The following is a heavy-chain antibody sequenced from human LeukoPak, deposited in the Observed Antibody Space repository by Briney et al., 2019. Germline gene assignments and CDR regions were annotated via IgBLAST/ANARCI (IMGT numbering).Heavy chain of an antibody. Sequence: SETLSLTCAVYGGSLNDYIWTWIRQPPGKGLEWIAELNHSEGTSYNPSLKRRVTISVDTSRNQFSLKLSSVTAADTAVYYCARDRVGGLRRENSPIWGQGTMVTVSS. D-gene: IGHD2-21*01. CDR3: ARDRVGGLRRENSPI. J-gene: IGHJ3*02. CDR1: GGSLNDYI. V-gene: IGHV4-34*01. CDR2: LNHSEGT.